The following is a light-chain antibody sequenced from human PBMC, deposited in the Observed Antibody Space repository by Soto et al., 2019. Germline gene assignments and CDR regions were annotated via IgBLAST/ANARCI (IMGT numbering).Light chain of an antibody. J-gene: IGKJ1*01. CDR3: QQYASSPEWT. Sequence: ESVLTQSPGTLSLSTGERATLSCRASQSVSSSYLAWYQQKPGQAPRLLLYGASSRHTGIPGRFSGSGSGTDFSLTSSRLEPQDFAAYYCQQYASSPEWTFGQGTKVEIK. V-gene: IGKV3-20*01. CDR1: QSVSSSY. CDR2: GAS.